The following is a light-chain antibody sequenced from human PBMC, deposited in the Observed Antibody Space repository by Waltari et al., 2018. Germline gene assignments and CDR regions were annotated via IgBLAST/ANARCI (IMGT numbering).Light chain of an antibody. CDR3: QVWHAAIDPGV. J-gene: IGLJ1*01. Sequence: SYVLTQPPSVSVAPGETARITCGGDNIGSYSVHWYQQKPGQAPVLVIFYDSDRPSGNSERCSGANSGNTATLTSSRVEAGDEANYYCQVWHAAIDPGVFGTGTEVTV. V-gene: IGLV3-21*04. CDR1: NIGSYS. CDR2: YDS.